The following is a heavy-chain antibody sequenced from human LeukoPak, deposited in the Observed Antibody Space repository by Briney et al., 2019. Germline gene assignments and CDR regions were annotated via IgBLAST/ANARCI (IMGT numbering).Heavy chain of an antibody. CDR2: INPNSGGT. CDR1: GYTFTGYY. Sequence: ASVKVSCKTSGYTFTGYYMHWVRQAPGQGLEWMGWINPNSGGTNYAQKFQGRVTMTRDTSISTAYMELSRLRSDDTAVYYCARDPSGYTYYYYMDVWGKGTTVTISS. J-gene: IGHJ6*03. CDR3: ARDPSGYTYYYYMDV. V-gene: IGHV1-2*02. D-gene: IGHD5-12*01.